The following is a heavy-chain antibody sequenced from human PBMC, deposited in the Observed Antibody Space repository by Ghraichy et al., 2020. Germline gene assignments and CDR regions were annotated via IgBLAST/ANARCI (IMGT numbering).Heavy chain of an antibody. V-gene: IGHV4-30-4*01. CDR2: TGSA. Sequence: SETLSLTCSVSGDSVNGGDHFWTWIRHPPGKGLEWLGYTGSAYSNPSLKGRLTISVDTSNNQFSLNLRSVTAADTAVYFCARARDDYPHYHFDYWGQGVLVTVSS. CDR3: ARARDDYPHYHFDY. CDR1: GDSVNGGDHF. J-gene: IGHJ4*02. D-gene: IGHD5-24*01.